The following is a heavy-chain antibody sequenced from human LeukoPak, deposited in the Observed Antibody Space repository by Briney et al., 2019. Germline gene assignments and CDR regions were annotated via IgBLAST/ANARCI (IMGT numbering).Heavy chain of an antibody. CDR2: ISSNGGST. CDR1: GFAFSSYA. Sequence: PGGSLRLSCAASGFAFSSYAMHWVRQAPGRGLEYVSDISSNGGSTYYANSVKGRFTISRDNSKNTLYLQMGSLRAEDMAVYYCARGSAGTVNWYFDLWGRGTLVTVSS. V-gene: IGHV3-64*01. CDR3: ARGSAGTVNWYFDL. J-gene: IGHJ2*01. D-gene: IGHD4-17*01.